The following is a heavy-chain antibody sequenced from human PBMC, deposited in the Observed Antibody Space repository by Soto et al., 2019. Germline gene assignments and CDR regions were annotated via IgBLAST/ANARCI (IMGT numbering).Heavy chain of an antibody. CDR1: GGTFSSYA. V-gene: IGHV1-69*05. J-gene: IGHJ6*02. CDR2: IIPIFGTA. Sequence: QVQLVQSGAEVKKPGSSVKVSCKASGGTFSSYAISWVRQAPGQGLEWMGGIIPIFGTANYAQKFQGRVTXTXEXXTSTAYMELSSLRSEDTAVYYCAKNPENYYYGMDVWGQGTTVTVSS. CDR3: AKNPENYYYGMDV.